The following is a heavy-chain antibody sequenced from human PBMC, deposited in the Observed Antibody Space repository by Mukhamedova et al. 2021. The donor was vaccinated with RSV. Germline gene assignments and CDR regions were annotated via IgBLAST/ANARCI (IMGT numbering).Heavy chain of an antibody. Sequence: WVRQAPGKGLEWISGISDSGGHTYYADSVKGRFTISRDNSKNTLHLQMDRLRAEDTAIYYCAKSFVVHFDHWGQGSLVTVSS. CDR3: AKSFVVHFDH. J-gene: IGHJ4*02. V-gene: IGHV3-23*01. CDR2: ISDSGGHT. D-gene: IGHD3-3*01.